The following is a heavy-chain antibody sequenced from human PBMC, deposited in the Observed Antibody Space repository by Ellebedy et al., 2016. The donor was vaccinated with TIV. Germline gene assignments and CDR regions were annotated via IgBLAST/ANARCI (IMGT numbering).Heavy chain of an antibody. D-gene: IGHD6-6*01. CDR3: ARDHIGAPFAFDI. CDR1: GFTFSSYW. CDR2: LKPDGSGK. J-gene: IGHJ3*02. Sequence: PGGSLRLSCAASGFTFSSYWMSWVRQVPGKGLEWVANLKPDGSGKYYVDSVKGRFTISRDNVENSVYLQMDGLRAEDTALYYCARDHIGAPFAFDIWGRGTMVIVSS. V-gene: IGHV3-7*03.